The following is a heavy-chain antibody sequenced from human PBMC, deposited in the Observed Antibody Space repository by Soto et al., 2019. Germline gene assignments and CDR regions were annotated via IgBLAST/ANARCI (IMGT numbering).Heavy chain of an antibody. CDR1: GFTFSSYA. CDR3: ARPPGPYDILTGYSTY. CDR2: ISYDGSIK. D-gene: IGHD3-9*01. Sequence: GGSLRLSCAASGFTFSSYALHWVRQAPGKGLEWVAVISYDGSIKYYPESVNGRFTISRDNSKKMLYMQMNSLRAEDTALYYCARPPGPYDILTGYSTYWGQGTLVTVSS. V-gene: IGHV3-30-3*01. J-gene: IGHJ4*02.